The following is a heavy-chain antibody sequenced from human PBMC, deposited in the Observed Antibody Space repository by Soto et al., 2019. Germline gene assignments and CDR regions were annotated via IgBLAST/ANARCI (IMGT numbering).Heavy chain of an antibody. D-gene: IGHD3-10*01. J-gene: IGHJ6*02. Sequence: GGSLRLSCTASGLSVMNNYMSWVRQAPGMGLEWVSVIYNDGTTYYADSVKGRFTISRDTSKNTLSLQMDSLRAEDTAVYYCVRPLPSGRNYGMDVWGQGTTVTVSS. CDR1: GLSVMNNY. CDR3: VRPLPSGRNYGMDV. V-gene: IGHV3-53*01. CDR2: IYNDGTT.